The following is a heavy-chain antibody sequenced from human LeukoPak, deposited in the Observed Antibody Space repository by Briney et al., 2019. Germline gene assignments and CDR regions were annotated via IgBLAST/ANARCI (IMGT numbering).Heavy chain of an antibody. V-gene: IGHV3-23*01. CDR3: AYDYGGNSGGFDY. Sequence: GGSLRLSCAASGFTFSSYAMSWVRQAPGMGLEWVSAISGSGGSTYYADSVKGRFTISRDNFKNTLYLQMNSLRAEDTAVYYCAYDYGGNSGGFDYWGQGTLVTVSS. CDR1: GFTFSSYA. J-gene: IGHJ4*02. D-gene: IGHD4-17*01. CDR2: ISGSGGST.